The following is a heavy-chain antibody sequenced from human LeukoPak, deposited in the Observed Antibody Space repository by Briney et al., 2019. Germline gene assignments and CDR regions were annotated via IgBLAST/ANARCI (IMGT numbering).Heavy chain of an antibody. CDR3: ARSRRVVVPSTLNSADDYYYYMDV. D-gene: IGHD2-15*01. V-gene: IGHV7-4-1*02. Sequence: GASVKVSCKASGYTFTTYPMNWVRQAPGQGLEWMGWINTNTGNPTYAQGFTGRFVFSLDTSVSTAYLQISSLKPEDTAVYYCARSRRVVVPSTLNSADDYYYYMDVWGKGTTVTVSS. J-gene: IGHJ6*03. CDR2: INTNTGNP. CDR1: GYTFTTYP.